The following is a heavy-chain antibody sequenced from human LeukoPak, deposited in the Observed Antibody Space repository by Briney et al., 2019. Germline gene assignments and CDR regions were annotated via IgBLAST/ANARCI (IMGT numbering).Heavy chain of an antibody. CDR3: ARDQHYYDSPPDY. CDR1: GYTFTSYY. CDR2: INPSGGST. Sequence: ASVKLSCKASGYTFTSYYMHWVRQAPGQGLEWMGIINPSGGSTSYAQKFQGRVTMTRDMSTSTVYMELNSLRSEDTAVYYCARDQHYYDSPPDYWGQGTLVTVSS. V-gene: IGHV1-46*01. D-gene: IGHD3-22*01. J-gene: IGHJ4*02.